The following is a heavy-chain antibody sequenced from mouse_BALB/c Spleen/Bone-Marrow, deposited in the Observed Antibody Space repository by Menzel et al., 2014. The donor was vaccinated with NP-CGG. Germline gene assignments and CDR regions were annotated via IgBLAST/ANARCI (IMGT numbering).Heavy chain of an antibody. J-gene: IGHJ4*01. Sequence: EVQGVESGGGLVQPGGSLKLSCAASGFDFSRYWMSWVRQAPGKGLKWIGEINPDSSTINYTPSLKDKFIISRDNAKNALCLQMSKVRSEDTELYYCARPDGSPYAMDYWGQGTSVTVTS. CDR1: GFDFSRYW. D-gene: IGHD2-3*01. V-gene: IGHV4-1*02. CDR3: ARPDGSPYAMDY. CDR2: INPDSSTI.